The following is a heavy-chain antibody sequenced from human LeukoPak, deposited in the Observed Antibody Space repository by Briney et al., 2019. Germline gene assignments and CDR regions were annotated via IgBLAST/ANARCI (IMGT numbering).Heavy chain of an antibody. D-gene: IGHD3-22*01. Sequence: GGSLRLSCAASGFTFSHYGMNWVRHTPGKGLEWVSSISSSSSYIYYADSVKGRFTISRDNAKNSLYLQMNSLRAEDTAVYYCARVGDSSGYYYYYYYMDVWGKGTTVTVSS. J-gene: IGHJ6*03. V-gene: IGHV3-21*01. CDR2: ISSSSSYI. CDR3: ARVGDSSGYYYYYYYMDV. CDR1: GFTFSHYG.